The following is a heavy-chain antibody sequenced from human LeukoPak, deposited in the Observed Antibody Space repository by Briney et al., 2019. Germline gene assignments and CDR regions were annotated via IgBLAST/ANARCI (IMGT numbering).Heavy chain of an antibody. V-gene: IGHV4-59*01. J-gene: IGHJ5*02. D-gene: IGHD3-10*01. CDR3: ATLGVRFGERWFDP. Sequence: SETLSLTYTVSGGSISSYYWSWIRQPPGKGLEWIGYIYYSGSTNYNPSLKSRVTISVDTSKNQFSLKLSSVTAADTAVYYCATLGVRFGERWFDPWGQGTLVTVSS. CDR2: IYYSGST. CDR1: GGSISSYY.